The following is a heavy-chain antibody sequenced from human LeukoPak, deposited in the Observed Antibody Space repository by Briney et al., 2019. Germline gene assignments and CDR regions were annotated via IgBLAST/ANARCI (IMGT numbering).Heavy chain of an antibody. V-gene: IGHV3-21*06. CDR3: VRLYRGADF. J-gene: IGHJ4*02. D-gene: IGHD3-10*01. CDR1: GFTFSIYT. Sequence: PGGSLRLSCAASGFTFSIYTLNWVRQAPGKGLEWVSSISHNGAEIYYADSVKGRFTISRDNAKNSLYLQMNSLKAADTAFYYCVRLYRGADFWGQGTLVTVSS. CDR2: ISHNGAEI.